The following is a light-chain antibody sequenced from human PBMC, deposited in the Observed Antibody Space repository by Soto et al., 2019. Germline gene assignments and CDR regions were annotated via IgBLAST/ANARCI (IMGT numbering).Light chain of an antibody. CDR3: QVWDSSTNHGV. CDR2: YDS. Sequence: SYELTQPPSVSVAPGKTARVTCGGNNIGSESVHWYQQKPGQAPVLVIYYDSDRPSGIPERVSGSNSGNTATLTISRVEAGDEADYYCQVWDSSTNHGVFGGGTKVTVL. J-gene: IGLJ3*02. CDR1: NIGSES. V-gene: IGLV3-21*04.